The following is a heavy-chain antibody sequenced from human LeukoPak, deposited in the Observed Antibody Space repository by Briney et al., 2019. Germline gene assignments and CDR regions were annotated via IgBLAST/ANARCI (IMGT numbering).Heavy chain of an antibody. CDR1: GDSISSGGFY. D-gene: IGHD1-26*01. J-gene: IGHJ5*02. Sequence: SQTLSLTCTVSGDSISSGGFYWSWIRHHPGKGLECIGYIYHTGSTNYNPSLKSRVAMSVDTSKNQFSLRLSSVTAAGTAVYYCARVVVPAYFTGSYWFAPWGQGTLVTVSS. CDR2: IYHTGST. V-gene: IGHV4-31*03. CDR3: ARVVVPAYFTGSYWFAP.